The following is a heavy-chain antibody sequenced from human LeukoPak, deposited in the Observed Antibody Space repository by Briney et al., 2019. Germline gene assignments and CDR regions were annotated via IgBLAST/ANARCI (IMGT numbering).Heavy chain of an antibody. CDR3: ARQGSTYYYDSSGYYHIVPNWFDP. CDR1: GYSLTSYC. V-gene: IGHV5-51*01. D-gene: IGHD3-22*01. Sequence: GESLKISCKGSGYSLTSYCIGWVRQMPGKGLEWMGIIYPGDSDTRYSPSFQGQVTISADKSISTAYLLWSSLKASDTAMYYCARQGSTYYYDSSGYYHIVPNWFDPWGQGTLVTVSS. CDR2: IYPGDSDT. J-gene: IGHJ5*02.